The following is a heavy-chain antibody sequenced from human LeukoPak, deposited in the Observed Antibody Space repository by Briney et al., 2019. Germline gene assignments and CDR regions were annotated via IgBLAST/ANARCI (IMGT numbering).Heavy chain of an antibody. CDR2: IYSGGST. J-gene: IGHJ4*02. D-gene: IGHD3-10*01. CDR3: AKLKTYMVRGVMLSY. CDR1: GFTVSSNY. V-gene: IGHV3-66*04. Sequence: QPGGSLRLSCAASGFTVSSNYMSWVRQAPGKGLEWVSVIYSGGSTYYADSVKGRFTISRDNSKNTLYLQMNSLRAEDTAVYYCAKLKTYMVRGVMLSYWGQGTLVTVSS.